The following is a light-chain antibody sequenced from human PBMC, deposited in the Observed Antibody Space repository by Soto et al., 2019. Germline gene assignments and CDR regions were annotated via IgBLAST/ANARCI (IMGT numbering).Light chain of an antibody. J-gene: IGLJ2*01. CDR1: RSDVGGYKY. CDR2: EVS. CDR3: SSYAGSNDVI. Sequence: QSALTQPPSASGSPGQSVTISCTGTRSDVGGYKYVSWYQQHPGKAPKLMIYEVSKRPSGVPDRFSGSKSGNTASLTVSGLQAEDEADYYCSSYAGSNDVIFGGGTKLTVL. V-gene: IGLV2-8*01.